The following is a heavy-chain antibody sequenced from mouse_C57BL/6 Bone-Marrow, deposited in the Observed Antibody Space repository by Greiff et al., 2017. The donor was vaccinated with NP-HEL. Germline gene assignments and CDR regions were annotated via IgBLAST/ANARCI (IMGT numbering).Heavy chain of an antibody. CDR3: ARFHFIYYYSMDY. Sequence: QVQLQQPGTELVKPGASVKLSCKASGYTFTSYWMHWVKQRPGQGLEWIGNINPSNGGTTYNEKFKSKATLTVDKSSSTAYMQLSSLTSEDSAVYYCARFHFIYYYSMDYWGQGTSVTVSS. D-gene: IGHD1-2*01. J-gene: IGHJ4*01. CDR1: GYTFTSYW. CDR2: INPSNGGT. V-gene: IGHV1-53*01.